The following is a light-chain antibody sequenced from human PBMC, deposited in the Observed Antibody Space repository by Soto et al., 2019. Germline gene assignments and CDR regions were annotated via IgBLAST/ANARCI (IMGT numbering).Light chain of an antibody. J-gene: IGLJ2*01. CDR2: EVS. CDR1: SSDVGSYNL. Sequence: QSVLTQPASVSGSPGQSITISCTGTSSDVGSYNLVSWYQQHPGKAPKLMIYEVSKRHSGVSNRFSGSKSGNTASLTISGLQAEDEADYYCCSDAGSSTVYVVFGGGTKLTVL. V-gene: IGLV2-23*02. CDR3: CSDAGSSTVYVV.